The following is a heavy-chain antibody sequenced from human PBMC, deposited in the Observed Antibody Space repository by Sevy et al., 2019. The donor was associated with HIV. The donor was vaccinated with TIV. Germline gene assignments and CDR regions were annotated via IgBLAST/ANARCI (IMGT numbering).Heavy chain of an antibody. CDR3: AREDYDSSGYTLDTFDI. J-gene: IGHJ3*02. Sequence: SETLSLTCTVSGGSISSYYWSWIRQPPGKGLEWIGYIYYSGSTNYNPSLKSRVTISVDTSKNQFSLKLSSVTAVDTAVYYCAREDYDSSGYTLDTFDIWGQGTMVTVSS. D-gene: IGHD3-22*01. CDR1: GGSISSYY. CDR2: IYYSGST. V-gene: IGHV4-59*01.